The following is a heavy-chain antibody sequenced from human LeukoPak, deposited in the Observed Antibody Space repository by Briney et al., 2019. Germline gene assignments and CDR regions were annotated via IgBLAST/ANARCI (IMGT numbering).Heavy chain of an antibody. Sequence: GGSLRLSCAASGFTFSSYAMSWVRQAPGKGLEWVSAISGSGGSTYYADSVKGRFTISRDNSKNTLYLQMNSPRAEDTAVYYCAKPSFVAWWLPRFDYWGQGTLVTVSS. CDR3: AKPSFVAWWLPRFDY. CDR2: ISGSGGST. J-gene: IGHJ4*02. D-gene: IGHD5-12*01. CDR1: GFTFSSYA. V-gene: IGHV3-23*01.